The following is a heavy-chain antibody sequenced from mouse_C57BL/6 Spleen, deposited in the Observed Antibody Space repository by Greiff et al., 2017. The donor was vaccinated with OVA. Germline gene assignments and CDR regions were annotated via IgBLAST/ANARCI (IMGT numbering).Heavy chain of an antibody. J-gene: IGHJ1*03. D-gene: IGHD1-1*01. V-gene: IGHV1-69*01. CDR1: GYTFTSYW. Sequence: VQLQQPGAELVMPGASVKLSCKASGYTFTSYWMHWVKQRPGQGLEWIGEIDPSDSYTNYNQKFKGKSTLTVDKSSSTAYMQLSSLTSEDSAVYYCARPYYYGSSYGYFDVWGTGTTVTVSS. CDR3: ARPYYYGSSYGYFDV. CDR2: IDPSDSYT.